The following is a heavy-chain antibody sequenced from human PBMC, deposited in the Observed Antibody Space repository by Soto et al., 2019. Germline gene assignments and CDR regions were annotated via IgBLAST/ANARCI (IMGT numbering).Heavy chain of an antibody. V-gene: IGHV3-30-3*01. CDR3: ARETPYGGNSLCDY. CDR1: GFTFSSYA. Sequence: QVQLVESGGGVVQPGRSLRLSCAASGFTFSSYAMHWVRQAPGKGLEWVAVISYDGSNKYYADSVKGRFTISRDNSKNTLYLQMNSLRAEDTAVYYCARETPYGGNSLCDYWGQGTLVTVSS. CDR2: ISYDGSNK. D-gene: IGHD4-17*01. J-gene: IGHJ4*02.